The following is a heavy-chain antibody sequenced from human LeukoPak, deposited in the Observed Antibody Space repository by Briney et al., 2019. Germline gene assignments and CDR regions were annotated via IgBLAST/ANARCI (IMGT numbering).Heavy chain of an antibody. CDR1: GGSFSGYY. D-gene: IGHD2-2*01. Sequence: SETLSLTCAVYGGSFSGYYWSWIRQPPGKGLEWIGEINHSGSTNYNPSLKSRVTISVDTSKNQFSLKLSSVTAADTAVYYCARHGYQLLRRGFAYWGQGTLVTVSS. J-gene: IGHJ4*02. V-gene: IGHV4-34*01. CDR3: ARHGYQLLRRGFAY. CDR2: INHSGST.